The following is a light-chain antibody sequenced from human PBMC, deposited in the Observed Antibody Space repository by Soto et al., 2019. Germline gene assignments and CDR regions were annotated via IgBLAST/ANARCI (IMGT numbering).Light chain of an antibody. CDR1: QGIGNS. Sequence: DIQMTQSPSSLSASVGDRVIITCRASQGIGNSLAWYQKTPGKAPQRLLYSTYMMQTGVPSRFSGGGSGTEFTLTINGPQPEDVAPYYCLQHCNYPYTFGQGTKLQI. J-gene: IGKJ2*01. CDR2: STY. CDR3: LQHCNYPYT. V-gene: IGKV1-17*01.